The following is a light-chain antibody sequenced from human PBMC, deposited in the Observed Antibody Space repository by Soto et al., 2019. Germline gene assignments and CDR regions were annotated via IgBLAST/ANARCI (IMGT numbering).Light chain of an antibody. CDR2: AAS. J-gene: IGKJ4*01. V-gene: IGKV1-39*01. CDR1: QSISSY. Sequence: DIQMTQSPSSLSASVGERVTITFLASQSISSYLTWYQQKPGKAPKLLIYAASSLQSGVPSRFSGSGSGTDFTLAISSLQPEDFAVYYCQQRSNWPLTFGGGTKVDIK. CDR3: QQRSNWPLT.